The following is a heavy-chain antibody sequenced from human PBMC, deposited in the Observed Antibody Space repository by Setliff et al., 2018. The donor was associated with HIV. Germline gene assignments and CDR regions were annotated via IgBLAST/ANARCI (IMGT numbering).Heavy chain of an antibody. CDR2: IIPIFGTT. V-gene: IGHV1-69*05. Sequence: ASVKVSCKASGYTFTSYYIHWVRQAPGQGLEWMGGIIPIFGTTNYAQKFQGRVTITTDESTTTAYMELSSLRSDDTAVYYCARDLKEDSGSDVIGLSSDTFDIWGQGTMVTVSS. CDR1: GYTFTSYY. J-gene: IGHJ3*02. CDR3: ARDLKEDSGSDVIGLSSDTFDI. D-gene: IGHD5-12*01.